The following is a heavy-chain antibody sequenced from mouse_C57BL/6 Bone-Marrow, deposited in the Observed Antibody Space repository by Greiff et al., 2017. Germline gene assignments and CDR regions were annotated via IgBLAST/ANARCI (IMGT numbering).Heavy chain of an antibody. D-gene: IGHD2-3*01. CDR2: ISSGGSYT. J-gene: IGHJ3*01. CDR3: AREEDGYFWFAY. CDR1: GFTFSSYG. Sequence: EVKLVESGGDLVKPGGSLKLSCAASGFTFSSYGMSWVRQTPDKRLEWVATISSGGSYTYYPDSVKGRFTISRDNAKNTLYLQMSSLKSEDTAMYYFAREEDGYFWFAYWGQGTLVTVSA. V-gene: IGHV5-6*01.